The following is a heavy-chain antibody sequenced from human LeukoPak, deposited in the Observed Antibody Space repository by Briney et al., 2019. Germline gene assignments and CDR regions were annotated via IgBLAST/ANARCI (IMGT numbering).Heavy chain of an antibody. Sequence: SVKVSCKASGGTFSSYAISWVRQAPGQGLEWMGGIIPIFGTANYAQKFQGRVTITADESTSTAYMELSSLRSEDTAVCYCARQDGGYCSSTSCYKGADYYYYYMDVWGKGTTVTVSS. J-gene: IGHJ6*03. CDR1: GGTFSSYA. CDR2: IIPIFGTA. CDR3: ARQDGGYCSSTSCYKGADYYYYYMDV. D-gene: IGHD2-2*02. V-gene: IGHV1-69*13.